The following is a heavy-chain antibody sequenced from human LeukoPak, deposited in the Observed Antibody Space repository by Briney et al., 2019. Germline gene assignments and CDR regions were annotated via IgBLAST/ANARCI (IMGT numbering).Heavy chain of an antibody. CDR2: IYYTGTT. V-gene: IGHV4-39*01. CDR1: GGSISTSTYY. D-gene: IGHD1-26*01. CDR3: ARLWLSGSHEGFDY. J-gene: IGHJ4*02. Sequence: SETLSLTCTVSGGSISTSTYYWAWIRQPPGKGLEWIGSIYYTGTTYYSPSLKSRVTILLDTSKKQFSLKLRSVTAADTAVYYCARLWLSGSHEGFDYWGQGTLVTVSS.